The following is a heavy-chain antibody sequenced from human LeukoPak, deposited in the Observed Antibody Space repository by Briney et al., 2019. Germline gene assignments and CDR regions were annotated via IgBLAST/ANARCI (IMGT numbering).Heavy chain of an antibody. CDR3: ARAQQLSPKYYFDY. Sequence: VASVKVSCKASGYTFTGYYMHWVRQAPGQGLEWMGWINPNSGGTNYAQKFQGRVTMTRDTSISTAYMELSRLRSDDTAVYYCARAQQLSPKYYFDYWGQGTLVTVSS. CDR1: GYTFTGYY. CDR2: INPNSGGT. J-gene: IGHJ4*02. D-gene: IGHD6-13*01. V-gene: IGHV1-2*02.